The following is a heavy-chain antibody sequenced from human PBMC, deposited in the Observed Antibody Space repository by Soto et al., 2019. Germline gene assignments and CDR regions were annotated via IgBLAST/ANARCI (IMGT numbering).Heavy chain of an antibody. CDR2: ISVVAGST. J-gene: IGHJ4*02. Sequence: GGSLRLSCAASGFSFSSYAMTWVRQAPGKGLEWVSTISVVAGSTYYADSVKGRFTISRDISKSTLYLQMNSLRADDTAVYYCAKGAGYSHGYQFDYWGQGTLVTVSS. D-gene: IGHD5-18*01. V-gene: IGHV3-23*01. CDR1: GFSFSSYA. CDR3: AKGAGYSHGYQFDY.